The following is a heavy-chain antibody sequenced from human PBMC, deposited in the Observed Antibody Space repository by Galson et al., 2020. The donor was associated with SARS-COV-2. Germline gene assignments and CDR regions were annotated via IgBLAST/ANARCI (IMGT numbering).Heavy chain of an antibody. Sequence: SETLSLTCTVSGGSISSNGYFWGWIRQPPGKGLEYIGTISYSGRTSYSPSLKTRVTISADTSKNQFSLKVNSVTAAYTAVYYCARRGYALADQWGQGALVTVSS. D-gene: IGHD2-2*01. CDR3: ARRGYALADQ. CDR2: ISYSGRT. V-gene: IGHV4-39*01. J-gene: IGHJ4*02. CDR1: GGSISSNGYF.